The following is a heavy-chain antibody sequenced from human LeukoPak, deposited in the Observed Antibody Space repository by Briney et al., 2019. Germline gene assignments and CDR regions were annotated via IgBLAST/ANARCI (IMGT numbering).Heavy chain of an antibody. CDR3: ARPLSDY. J-gene: IGHJ4*02. V-gene: IGHV4-34*01. CDR1: GGSFSGYY. Sequence: SETLSLTCAVYGGSFSGYYWSWIRQPPGKGQEWIGEINHSGSTNYNPSLKSRVTISVDTSKNQFSLKLSSVTAADTAVYYCARPLSDYWGQGTLVTVSS. CDR2: INHSGST.